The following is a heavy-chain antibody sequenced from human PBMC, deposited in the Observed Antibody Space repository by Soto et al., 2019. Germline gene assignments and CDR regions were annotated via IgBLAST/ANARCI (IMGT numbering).Heavy chain of an antibody. CDR3: ARSMGVDIVVVPAASSYFDY. Sequence: SETLSLTCTVSGGSISSYYWSWIRQPPGKGLEWIGYIYYSGSTNYNPSLKSRVTISVDTSKNQFSLKLSSVTAADTAVYYCARSMGVDIVVVPAASSYFDYWGQGTLVTVSS. D-gene: IGHD2-2*03. CDR1: GGSISSYY. J-gene: IGHJ4*02. V-gene: IGHV4-59*01. CDR2: IYYSGST.